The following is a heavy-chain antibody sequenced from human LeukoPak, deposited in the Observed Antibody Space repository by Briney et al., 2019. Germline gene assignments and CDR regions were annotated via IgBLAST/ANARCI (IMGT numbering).Heavy chain of an antibody. Sequence: GGSLRLSCADSGFTFSDYYMSWLRQAPGKGLEGVSFITGSMRSINSADSVKGRFTISRDNAKSSVYLQMNSLRAEDTAVYFCARVVYRYGYAFDIWGQGTVVTVSS. V-gene: IGHV3-11*06. CDR1: GFTFSDYY. J-gene: IGHJ3*02. CDR3: ARVVYRYGYAFDI. D-gene: IGHD5-18*01. CDR2: ITGSMRSI.